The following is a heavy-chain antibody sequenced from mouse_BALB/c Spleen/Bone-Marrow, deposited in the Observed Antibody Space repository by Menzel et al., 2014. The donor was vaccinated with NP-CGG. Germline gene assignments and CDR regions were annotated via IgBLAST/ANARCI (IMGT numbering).Heavy chain of an antibody. D-gene: IGHD3-1*01. V-gene: IGHV1-5*01. CDR1: GYTFSNYW. J-gene: IGHJ2*01. CDR2: IYPGNSDT. CDR3: TTLARTNFDY. Sequence: EVQLQQSGTMLARPGAAVKMSCKASGYTFSNYWMHWVKQRPGQGLEWIGTIYPGNSDTTYNQKFKGKAKLTAVTSTSTAYMDLSSLTNEDSAVYYCTTLARTNFDYWGQGTTLTVSS.